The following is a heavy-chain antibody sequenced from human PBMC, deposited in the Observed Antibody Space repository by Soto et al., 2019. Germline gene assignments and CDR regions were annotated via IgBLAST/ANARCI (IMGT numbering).Heavy chain of an antibody. D-gene: IGHD5-18*01. CDR2: ISSNGGST. J-gene: IGHJ4*02. CDR3: ARGYGCYFGC. V-gene: IGHV3-64*01. Sequence: EVQLVESGGGLVQPGGSLRLSCAASGFTFSSYAMHWVRQAPGKGLEYVSVISSNGGSTDYANSVKGRFTISRDNSKKTLYLQMGSLGAEDMAVYYCARGYGCYFGCWGQGTLVTVSS. CDR1: GFTFSSYA.